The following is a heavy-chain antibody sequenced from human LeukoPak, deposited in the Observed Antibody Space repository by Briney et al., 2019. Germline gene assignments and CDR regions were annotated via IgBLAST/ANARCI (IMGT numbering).Heavy chain of an antibody. Sequence: GRSLRLSCSASGFTFDNYHLHWVRQAPGKGLEWVALIWYDGNNKYYADSAKGRFTISRDNSKNTLYLHMNSLRAEDTAVYFCARDYYDVSGYYYEGGPPTAPPGYWGQGTLVTVSS. CDR1: GFTFDNYH. CDR2: IWYDGNNK. D-gene: IGHD3-22*01. J-gene: IGHJ4*02. V-gene: IGHV3-33*01. CDR3: ARDYYDVSGYYYEGGPPTAPPGY.